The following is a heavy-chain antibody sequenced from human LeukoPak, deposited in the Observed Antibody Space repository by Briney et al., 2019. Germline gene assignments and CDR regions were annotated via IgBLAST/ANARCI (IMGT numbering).Heavy chain of an antibody. Sequence: ASVKVSCTASGYTFTIYGINWARRAPGQGLEWMGWINTYNGNTNYAQKVQGRVTMTTDTSTSTAYMELRSLRSDDTAVYYCARRLTRGGLDYWGQGTLVTVSS. CDR2: INTYNGNT. J-gene: IGHJ4*02. D-gene: IGHD3-10*01. CDR1: GYTFTIYG. V-gene: IGHV1-18*01. CDR3: ARRLTRGGLDY.